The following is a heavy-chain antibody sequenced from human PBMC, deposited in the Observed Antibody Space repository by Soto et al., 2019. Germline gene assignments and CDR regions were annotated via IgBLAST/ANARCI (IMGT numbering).Heavy chain of an antibody. CDR2: ISSTTNYI. Sequence: GGSLRLSCAASVFTFTRYSMNWVRQAPGKGLEWVSSISSTTNYIYYGDSMKGRFTISRDNAKNSLYLEMNSLRAEDTAVYYCARESEDLTSNFDYWGQGTLVTVPS. J-gene: IGHJ4*02. CDR1: VFTFTRYS. V-gene: IGHV3-21*06. CDR3: ARESEDLTSNFDY.